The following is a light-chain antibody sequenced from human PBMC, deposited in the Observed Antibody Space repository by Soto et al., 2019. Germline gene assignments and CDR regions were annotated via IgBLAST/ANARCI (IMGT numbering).Light chain of an antibody. CDR2: AVS. V-gene: IGKV1-39*01. CDR3: QQSYSTLFR. J-gene: IGKJ3*01. Sequence: DIQMTQSPSSLFASVGDRVTITCRASQTIIRYLNWYQQKPGGAPNLLIYAVSSFQSGVPSRFSGSGSGTEFTLTISSLQPEDSATYYCQQSYSTLFRFGPGTKVQIK. CDR1: QTIIRY.